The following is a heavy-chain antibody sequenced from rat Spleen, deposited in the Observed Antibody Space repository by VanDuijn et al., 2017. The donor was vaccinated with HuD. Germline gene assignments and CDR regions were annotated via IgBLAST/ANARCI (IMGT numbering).Heavy chain of an antibody. D-gene: IGHD1-4*01. CDR1: GFTFNNYD. J-gene: IGHJ2*01. Sequence: EVQLVESDGGLVQPGRSLKLSCEVSGFTFNNYDMAWIRQAPGKGLEWVASISNAGDTYYPDSVKGRFSISRENAKSTTYLHMNSLRSEDTATYYCSPLPGHNLDYWGQGVMVTASS. CDR2: ISNAGDT. V-gene: IGHV5-31*01. CDR3: SPLPGHNLDY.